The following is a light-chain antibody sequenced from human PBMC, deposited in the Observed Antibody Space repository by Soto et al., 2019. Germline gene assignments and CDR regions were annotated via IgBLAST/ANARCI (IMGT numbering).Light chain of an antibody. CDR3: ASYTSSNTLV. CDR1: SRDIGAYNS. V-gene: IGLV2-14*01. CDR2: DVS. J-gene: IGLJ3*02. Sequence: QSVLTQPASVSGSPGQSLTISCAGTSRDIGAYNSVSWYQQHPGKAPKVMIVDVSARPSGVSDRFSGSKSDNTASLTISGLRAEDEADYYCASYTSSNTLVFGGGTKVTVL.